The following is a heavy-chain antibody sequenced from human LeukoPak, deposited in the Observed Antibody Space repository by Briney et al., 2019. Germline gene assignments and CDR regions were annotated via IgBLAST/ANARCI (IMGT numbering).Heavy chain of an antibody. CDR3: AKGGIAVAGTWFDP. CDR1: GFTFSSYS. CDR2: ISSSSRTI. D-gene: IGHD6-19*01. Sequence: GGSLRLSCAASGFTFSSYSMNWVRQAPGKGLEWVSYISSSSRTIYYADSVKGRFTISRDNAKNSLYLQMNSLRAEDMALYYCAKGGIAVAGTWFDPWGQGTLVTVSS. V-gene: IGHV3-48*01. J-gene: IGHJ5*02.